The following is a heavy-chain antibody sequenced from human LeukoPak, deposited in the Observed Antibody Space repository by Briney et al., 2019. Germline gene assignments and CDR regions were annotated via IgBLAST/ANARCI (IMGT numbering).Heavy chain of an antibody. CDR3: ARDFPFDYSNSLNWFDP. Sequence: GASVKVSCKASGYTFTGYYMHWVRQAPGQGLEWMGWINPNSGGTNYAQKFQGRVTMTRDTSISTAYMELSRLRSDDTAVYYCARDFPFDYSNSLNWFDPWGQGTLVTASS. CDR2: INPNSGGT. J-gene: IGHJ5*02. V-gene: IGHV1-2*02. D-gene: IGHD4-11*01. CDR1: GYTFTGYY.